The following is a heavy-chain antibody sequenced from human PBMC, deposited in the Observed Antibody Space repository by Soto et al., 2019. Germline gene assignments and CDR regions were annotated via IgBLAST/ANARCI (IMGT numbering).Heavy chain of an antibody. CDR1: GGSISSYY. CDR3: ARDRWELLNGGMDV. Sequence: SETLSLTCTVSGGSISSYYWSWIRQPPGNGLEWIGYIYYSGSTNYNPSLKSRVTISVDTSKNQFSLKLSSVTAADTAVYYCARDRWELLNGGMDVWGQGTTVTVSS. V-gene: IGHV4-59*01. CDR2: IYYSGST. J-gene: IGHJ6*02. D-gene: IGHD1-26*01.